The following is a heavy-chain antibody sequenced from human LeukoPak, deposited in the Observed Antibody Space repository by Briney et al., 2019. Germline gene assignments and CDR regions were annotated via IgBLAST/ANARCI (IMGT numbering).Heavy chain of an antibody. CDR2: INPNSGGT. V-gene: IGHV1-2*02. CDR1: GYTFTGYY. J-gene: IGHJ4*02. CDR3: ARGPISSPHYDY. Sequence: ASVKVSCKASGYTFTGYYMHWVRHAPGQGLEWMGWINPNSGGTNYAQKFQGRVTMTRDTSISTAYMELSRLRSDDTAVYYCARGPISSPHYDYWGQGTLVTVSS. D-gene: IGHD3-3*01.